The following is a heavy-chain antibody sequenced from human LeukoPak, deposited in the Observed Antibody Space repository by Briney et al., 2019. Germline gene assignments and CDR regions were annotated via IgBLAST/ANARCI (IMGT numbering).Heavy chain of an antibody. CDR1: GYTFTGYY. V-gene: IGHV1-2*02. Sequence: ASVKVSCKASGYTFTGYYMHWVRQAPGQGLEWMGWINPNSGGTNYAQKFQGRVTMTRDTSISTAYMELSRLRSDDTAVYYCARHGKGSTYYDFWSGYYDYYYYGMDVWGQGTTVTVSS. D-gene: IGHD3-3*01. J-gene: IGHJ6*02. CDR2: INPNSGGT. CDR3: ARHGKGSTYYDFWSGYYDYYYYGMDV.